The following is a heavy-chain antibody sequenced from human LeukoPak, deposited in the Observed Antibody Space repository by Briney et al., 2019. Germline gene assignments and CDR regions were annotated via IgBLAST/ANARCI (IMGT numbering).Heavy chain of an antibody. D-gene: IGHD1-1*01. CDR1: GYTFTGYY. Sequence: ASVKVSCKASGYTFTGYYMHWVQQAPGKGLEWMGLVDPEDGETIYAEKFQGRVTITADTSTDTAYMELSSLRSEDTAVYYCATDWLNDDGYYMDVWGKGTTVTVSS. CDR2: VDPEDGET. V-gene: IGHV1-69-2*01. J-gene: IGHJ6*03. CDR3: ATDWLNDDGYYMDV.